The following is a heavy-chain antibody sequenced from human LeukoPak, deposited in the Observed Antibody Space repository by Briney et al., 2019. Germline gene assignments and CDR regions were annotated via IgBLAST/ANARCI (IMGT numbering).Heavy chain of an antibody. CDR2: VYPGDSDT. D-gene: IGHD3-10*01. CDR3: ASFHISGKSYNGLHY. Sequence: GESLEISCKTFGYNFTTFWIGWVRQMPGKGLEWMGIVYPGDSDTRYSPSFQGQVTISADKSIETVYLHWSRLKASDTAMYYCASFHISGKSYNGLHYWGQGTLVTVSS. CDR1: GYNFTTFW. J-gene: IGHJ4*02. V-gene: IGHV5-51*01.